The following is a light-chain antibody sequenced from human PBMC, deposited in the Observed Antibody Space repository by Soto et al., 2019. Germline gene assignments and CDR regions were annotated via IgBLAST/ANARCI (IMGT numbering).Light chain of an antibody. CDR2: GAS. Sequence: EVVMTQSPATLSVSPGERATLSCRASQSVSSNLAWYQQKPGQAPRLLIYGASTRATGIPARFSGSGSGTEFTLTISSLQSEDFAGYYCQPYNDWPPLFTFGPGTKVDIK. CDR1: QSVSSN. J-gene: IGKJ3*01. CDR3: QPYNDWPPLFT. V-gene: IGKV3-15*01.